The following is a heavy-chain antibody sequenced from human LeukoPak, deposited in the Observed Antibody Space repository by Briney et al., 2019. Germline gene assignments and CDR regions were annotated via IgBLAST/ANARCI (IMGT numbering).Heavy chain of an antibody. J-gene: IGHJ4*02. CDR2: IIPIFGTA. CDR1: GGTFSSYA. V-gene: IGHV1-69*13. Sequence: ASVKVSCKASGGTFSSYAISWVRQAPGQGLEWMGGIIPIFGTANYAQKFQGRVTITADESTSTAYMELSSLRSEDTAVYYCARGAILTGYYKAFDYWGQGTLVTVSS. D-gene: IGHD3-9*01. CDR3: ARGAILTGYYKAFDY.